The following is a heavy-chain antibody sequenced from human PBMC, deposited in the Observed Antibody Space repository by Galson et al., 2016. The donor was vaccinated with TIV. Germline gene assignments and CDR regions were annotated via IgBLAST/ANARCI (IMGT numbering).Heavy chain of an antibody. Sequence: PALVKPTQTVTLTCTFSGFSLSSNGVGVGWIRQPPGKALEWLALIYWDDEKRYNPSLESRLSIIKDTSKNKVVLTLTNVDPVATATYYCAHRRPLTYYFDFWGQGALVTVSS. J-gene: IGHJ4*02. V-gene: IGHV2-5*02. CDR1: GFSLSSNGVG. CDR2: IYWDDEK. CDR3: AHRRPLTYYFDF. D-gene: IGHD2-21*01.